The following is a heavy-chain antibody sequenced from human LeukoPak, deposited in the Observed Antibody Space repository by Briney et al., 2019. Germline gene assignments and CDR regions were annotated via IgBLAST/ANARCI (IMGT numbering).Heavy chain of an antibody. V-gene: IGHV6-1*01. CDR3: ARDAFGDMWFDP. CDR2: TYYRSKWYH. Sequence: SQTLSLTCAISGDSVSSNSAAWNWIRQSPSRGLEWLGRTYYRSKWYHNYAVSVKSRININADTSKNQFSLELKSVTHADTAIYYCARDAFGDMWFDPWGQGTLVTVSS. J-gene: IGHJ5*02. CDR1: GDSVSSNSAA. D-gene: IGHD4-17*01.